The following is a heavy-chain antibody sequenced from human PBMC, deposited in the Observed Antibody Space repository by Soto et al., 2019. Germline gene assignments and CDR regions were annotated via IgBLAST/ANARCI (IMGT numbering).Heavy chain of an antibody. CDR1: GGSISSSNW. J-gene: IGHJ6*02. CDR2: IYHSGST. D-gene: IGHD5-18*01. Sequence: PPETLSLTCAVPGGSISSSNWWSWVRQPPGKGLEWIGEIYHSGSTNYNPSLKSRVTISVDKSKNQFSLKLSSVTAADTAVYYCAGWIQLQQYYYYGMDVWGQGTTVTVS. CDR3: AGWIQLQQYYYYGMDV. V-gene: IGHV4-4*03.